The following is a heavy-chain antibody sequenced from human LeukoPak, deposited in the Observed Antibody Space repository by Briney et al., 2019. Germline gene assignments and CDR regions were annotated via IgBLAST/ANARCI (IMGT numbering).Heavy chain of an antibody. CDR2: INSDGSDT. V-gene: IGHV3-74*01. CDR1: GFTFSIYA. CDR3: AREKIYYYYDMDV. J-gene: IGHJ6*02. Sequence: GGSLRLSCAASGFTFSIYAMSWVRQAPGKGLVWVSRINSDGSDTSYVDSVKGRFTISRDNAKNTLYLQMNSLRAEDTAVYYCAREKIYYYYDMDVWGQGTTVTVSS.